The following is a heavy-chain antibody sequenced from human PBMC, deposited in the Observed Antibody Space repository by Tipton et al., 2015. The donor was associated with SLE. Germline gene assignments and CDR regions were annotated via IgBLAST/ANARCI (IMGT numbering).Heavy chain of an antibody. Sequence: SLRLSCAASGFTFSSYAMHWVRQAPGKGLEWVAVISYDGSNKYYADSVKGRFTISRDNSKNTLYLQMNSLGAEDTAVYYCARELASDIVVGRDGGNYWGQGTLVTVSS. D-gene: IGHD2-15*01. V-gene: IGHV3-30*04. J-gene: IGHJ4*02. CDR2: ISYDGSNK. CDR1: GFTFSSYA. CDR3: ARELASDIVVGRDGGNY.